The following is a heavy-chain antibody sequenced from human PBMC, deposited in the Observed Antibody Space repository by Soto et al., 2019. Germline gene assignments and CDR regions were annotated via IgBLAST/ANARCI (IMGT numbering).Heavy chain of an antibody. CDR1: GGTFSSYA. Sequence: QVQLVQSGAEVQKPGSSVKVSCKASGGTFSSYAISWVRQAPGQGLEWMGGIIPIFGTANYAQKFQGRVTITADKSTSTAYMELSSLRSEDTAVYYCASPARAAAQGDYYYGMDVWGQGTTVTVSS. D-gene: IGHD6-13*01. V-gene: IGHV1-69*06. CDR3: ASPARAAAQGDYYYGMDV. J-gene: IGHJ6*02. CDR2: IIPIFGTA.